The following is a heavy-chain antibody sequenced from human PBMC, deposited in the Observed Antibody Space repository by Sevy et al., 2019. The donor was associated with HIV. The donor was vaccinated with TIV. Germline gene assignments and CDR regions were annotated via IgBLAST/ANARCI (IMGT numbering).Heavy chain of an antibody. J-gene: IGHJ4*02. Sequence: SETLSLTCTVSGGSISSYYWSWIRQPAGKGLEWIGRIYPGGNSNYNPSLKSRVTMSVDTSKNQFSLRLSSLTAADTVVYYCARDYRYDFHGSGRHYFDYWGQGTLVTVSS. CDR1: GGSISSYY. CDR2: IYPGGNS. V-gene: IGHV4-4*07. D-gene: IGHD3-10*01. CDR3: ARDYRYDFHGSGRHYFDY.